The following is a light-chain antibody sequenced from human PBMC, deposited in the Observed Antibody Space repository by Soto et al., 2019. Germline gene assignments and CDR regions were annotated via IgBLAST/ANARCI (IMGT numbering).Light chain of an antibody. Sequence: DIVMTQSPDSLAVSLGERATINCKSSQGVYSSSKNKNNLAWYQQKPGQPPKRLIYWASTREPGVPDRFSGSGSGTDFTLTISSLQAEDVAVYYCQQYYSTPPTFGQGTKVEIK. CDR1: QGVYSSSKNKNN. CDR2: WAS. V-gene: IGKV4-1*01. CDR3: QQYYSTPPT. J-gene: IGKJ1*01.